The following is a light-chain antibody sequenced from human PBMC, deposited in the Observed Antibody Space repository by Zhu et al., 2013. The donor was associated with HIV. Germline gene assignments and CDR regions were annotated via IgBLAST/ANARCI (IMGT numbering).Light chain of an antibody. CDR1: SGSVSTNYY. CDR3: LLYMRNGIWV. V-gene: IGLV8-61*01. J-gene: IGLJ3*02. CDR2: NTN. Sequence: QTVVTQEPSFSVSPGGTVTLTCGLTSGSVSTNYYPSWYQQTPGQPPRTLIYNTNSRSSGVPDRFSGSILGSKAALTITGAQADDESDYYCLLYMRNGIWVFGGGTKLTVL.